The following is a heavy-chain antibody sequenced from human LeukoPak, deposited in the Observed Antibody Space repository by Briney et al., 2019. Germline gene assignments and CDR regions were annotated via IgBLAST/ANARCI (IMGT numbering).Heavy chain of an antibody. CDR3: ARGFVDTAMVWNY. V-gene: IGHV3-7*01. J-gene: IGHJ4*02. D-gene: IGHD5-18*01. CDR2: IKQDGSEK. Sequence: GGSLRLSCAASGFTFSSYRMRWVRQAPGKGLEWVANIKQDGSEKYYVDSVKGRFTISRDNAKNSLYLQMNSLRAEDTAVYYCARGFVDTAMVWNYWGQGTLVTVSS. CDR1: GFTFSSYR.